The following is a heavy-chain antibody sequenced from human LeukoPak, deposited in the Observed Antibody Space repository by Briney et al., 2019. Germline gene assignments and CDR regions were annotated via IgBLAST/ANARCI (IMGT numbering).Heavy chain of an antibody. Sequence: PSQTLSLTCTVSGGSLSSYYWSWIRQPPGKGLEWIGYIYYSGSTNYNPSLKSRVTISVDTSKNQFSLKLSSVTAADTAVYYCARRDRDAFDIWGQGTMVTVSS. CDR3: ARRDRDAFDI. J-gene: IGHJ3*02. CDR1: GGSLSSYY. V-gene: IGHV4-59*08. D-gene: IGHD3-22*01. CDR2: IYYSGST.